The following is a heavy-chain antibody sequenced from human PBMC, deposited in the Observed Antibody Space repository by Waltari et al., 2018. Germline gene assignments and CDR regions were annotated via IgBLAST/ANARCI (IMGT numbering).Heavy chain of an antibody. CDR1: GASINSGGSH. Sequence: QVQLQESGPGLVEPSQTLSLACTVSGASINSGGSHWRWFRKHPARGLEWIGYIYYSGSTYDSPSFNSRASISFDTSKNQFFLRLTSVTTADTAVYYCARRAPMAGYFDYWGQGTVVTVSS. J-gene: IGHJ4*02. CDR2: IYYSGST. V-gene: IGHV4-31*03. D-gene: IGHD3-10*01. CDR3: ARRAPMAGYFDY.